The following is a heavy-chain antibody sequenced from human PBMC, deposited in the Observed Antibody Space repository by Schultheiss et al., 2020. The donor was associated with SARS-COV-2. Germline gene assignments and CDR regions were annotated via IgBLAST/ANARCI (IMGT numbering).Heavy chain of an antibody. CDR2: INGDGTTT. J-gene: IGHJ3*01. Sequence: GGSLRLSCAASGFTFSNYWMHWVRQAPGKGLMWVSRINGDGTTTNYAGSVKGRFTMSRDNSRNTLYLQMHILRPEDTAVYYCAKGAVAGDDAFHLWGQGTMVTVSS. D-gene: IGHD6-19*01. CDR3: AKGAVAGDDAFHL. CDR1: GFTFSNYW. V-gene: IGHV3-74*01.